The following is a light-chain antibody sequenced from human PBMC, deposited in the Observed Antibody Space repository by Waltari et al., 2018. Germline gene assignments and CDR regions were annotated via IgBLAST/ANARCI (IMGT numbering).Light chain of an antibody. CDR1: HNVNGY. CDR3: QQRTNGGGS. CDR2: DVS. J-gene: IGKJ3*01. Sequence: IVLTQSPGTLSLSPGERATLSYRASHNVNGYLAWYQPKPGQSPRLLMYDVSKRATGIPARFSGSESGTDFTLTIDSLEPEDFAIYYGQQRTNGGGSFGPGTKVDIK. V-gene: IGKV3-11*01.